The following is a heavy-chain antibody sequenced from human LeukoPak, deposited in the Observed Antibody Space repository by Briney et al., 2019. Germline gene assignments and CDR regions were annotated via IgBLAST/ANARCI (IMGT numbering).Heavy chain of an antibody. Sequence: GGSLRLSCGASGFTFSNYWMSWVRQAPGKGLEWVANMKEDGSEEYYVDSVKGRFTISRDNAKNSLYLQMNSLRAEDTAVYYCARTLRTFNCFDPWGQGTLVTVSS. CDR2: MKEDGSEE. J-gene: IGHJ5*02. D-gene: IGHD3-16*01. CDR1: GFTFSNYW. CDR3: ARTLRTFNCFDP. V-gene: IGHV3-7*01.